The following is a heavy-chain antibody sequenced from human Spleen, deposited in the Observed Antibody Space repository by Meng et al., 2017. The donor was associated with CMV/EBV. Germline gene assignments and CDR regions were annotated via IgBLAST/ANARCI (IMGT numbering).Heavy chain of an antibody. CDR1: TGSISSYY. D-gene: IGHD3-3*01. CDR2: IYYSGST. J-gene: IGHJ4*02. CDR3: VRAVDFWSGYCDY. Sequence: SETLSLTCTVSTGSISSYYWSWIRQPPGKGLEWIGYIYYSGSTNYNPSLKSRVTISVDTSKNQFSLKLSSVTAADTAVYYCVRAVDFWSGYCDYWGQGTQVTVSS. V-gene: IGHV4-59*01.